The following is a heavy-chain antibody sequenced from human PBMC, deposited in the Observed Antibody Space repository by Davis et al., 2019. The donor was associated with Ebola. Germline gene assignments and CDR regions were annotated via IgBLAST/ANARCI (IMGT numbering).Heavy chain of an antibody. J-gene: IGHJ4*02. D-gene: IGHD3-10*01. CDR2: ISGSGGRT. V-gene: IGHV3-23*01. CDR1: GFTFNNYA. Sequence: SCAASGFTFNNYAMSWVRQAPGKGLEWVSAISGSGGRTYYADSVKGRFTISRDNSKNTLYLQMNSLRAEDTALYYCAHPLYYNGDYWGQGTLVTVSS. CDR3: AHPLYYNGDY.